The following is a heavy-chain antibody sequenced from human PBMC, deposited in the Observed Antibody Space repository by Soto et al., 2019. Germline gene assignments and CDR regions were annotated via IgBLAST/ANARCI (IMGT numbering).Heavy chain of an antibody. CDR2: IGTAGDT. D-gene: IGHD3-22*01. Sequence: SLRLSCSASGFTFSSYDMHWVRQGPGKGLEWVSAIGTAGDTNYAGSVKGRFTISRENAKNSLYLQMNSLRAGDTAIYFCARAIGPTLFDYWGQGTLVTVSS. CDR3: ARAIGPTLFDY. J-gene: IGHJ4*02. V-gene: IGHV3-13*04. CDR1: GFTFSSYD.